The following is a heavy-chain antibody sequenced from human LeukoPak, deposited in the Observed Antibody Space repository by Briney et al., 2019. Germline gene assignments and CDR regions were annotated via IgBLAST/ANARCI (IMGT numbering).Heavy chain of an antibody. CDR2: IIGSGVNT. D-gene: IGHD6-19*01. J-gene: IGHJ4*02. CDR3: AKRLSHSFDS. Sequence: GVSLSFSCAGYGFTFSSYDMIWVGQGPGKGLEWVSAIIGSGVNTYYADSVKGRFTISRDNSKNTLYLQMNSLRAEDTAVYYCAKRLSHSFDSWGQGTLVTVSS. V-gene: IGHV3-23*01. CDR1: GFTFSSYD.